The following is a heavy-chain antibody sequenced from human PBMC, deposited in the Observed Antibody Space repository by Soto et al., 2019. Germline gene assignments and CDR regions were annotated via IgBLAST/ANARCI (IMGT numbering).Heavy chain of an antibody. CDR2: IYYSGST. D-gene: IGHD1-26*01. CDR1: GGSISSGDYY. V-gene: IGHV4-30-4*01. Sequence: QVQLQESGPGLVKPSQTLSLTCTVSGGSISSGDYYWSWIRQPPGKGLAWIGYIYYSGSTYYNPSLTSRVTISVNTSKNQLSLKLSSVTGANTAVYYCPSRRSRGRALLFDPWGQGTLVTVS. J-gene: IGHJ5*02. CDR3: PSRRSRGRALLFDP.